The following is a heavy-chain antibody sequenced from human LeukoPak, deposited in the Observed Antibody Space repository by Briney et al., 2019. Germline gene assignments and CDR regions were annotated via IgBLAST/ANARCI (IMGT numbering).Heavy chain of an antibody. CDR2: IYHSGGT. J-gene: IGHJ4*02. D-gene: IGHD2-15*01. Sequence: SETLSLTCTVSGGSISSGGYYWSWIRQSPGKGLEWIGYIYHSGGTYYNPSLESRATISVDKSKNQFSLKLTSVTAADTAIYYCARHGLLVVAATAFDYWGQGTLVTVSS. V-gene: IGHV4-30-2*06. CDR1: GGSISSGGYY. CDR3: ARHGLLVVAATAFDY.